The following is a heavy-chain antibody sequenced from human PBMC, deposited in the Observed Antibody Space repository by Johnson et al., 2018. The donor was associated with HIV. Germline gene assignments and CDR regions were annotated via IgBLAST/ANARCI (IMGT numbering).Heavy chain of an antibody. Sequence: QVQLVESGGGVVQPGKSLRLSCAASGFTFSSSAMHWVRQAPGQGLQWVALLSYDGSIKYFADSVKGRFTIPRDNSKNTLHLQMNSLRPEDTAGYYCATVGRMTTVVTPGDAFDIWGQGTKVTVS. CDR1: GFTFSSSA. D-gene: IGHD4-23*01. CDR2: LSYDGSIK. CDR3: ATVGRMTTVVTPGDAFDI. J-gene: IGHJ3*02. V-gene: IGHV3-30-3*01.